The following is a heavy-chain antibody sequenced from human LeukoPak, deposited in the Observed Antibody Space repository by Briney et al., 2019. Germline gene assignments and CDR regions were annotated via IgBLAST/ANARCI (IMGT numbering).Heavy chain of an antibody. D-gene: IGHD5-24*01. Sequence: GESLKISCKGSGYSFTSYWIGWVRQMPGKGLEWMGLIYPGDSDTRYSPSFQGQVTISADKSISTAYLQWSSLKASDTAMYYCARQGGYNPSYYYYYMDVWGKGTTVTVSS. CDR3: ARQGGYNPSYYYYYMDV. CDR2: IYPGDSDT. CDR1: GYSFTSYW. J-gene: IGHJ6*03. V-gene: IGHV5-51*01.